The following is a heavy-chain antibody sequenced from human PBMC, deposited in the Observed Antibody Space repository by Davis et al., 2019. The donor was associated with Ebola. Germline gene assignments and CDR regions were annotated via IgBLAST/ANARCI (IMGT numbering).Heavy chain of an antibody. Sequence: PGGSLRLSCAVSGITFSRYGMTWVRQAPGKGLEWVASISGSGGSTYYADSVKGRSTISRDNSENTLYLQMDSLRAEDTAVYYCAKSSRYDSSGYYYGFMYYFDYWGQETLVTVSS. CDR3: AKSSRYDSSGYYYGFMYYFDY. CDR1: GITFSRYG. J-gene: IGHJ4*02. V-gene: IGHV3-23*01. D-gene: IGHD3-22*01. CDR2: ISGSGGST.